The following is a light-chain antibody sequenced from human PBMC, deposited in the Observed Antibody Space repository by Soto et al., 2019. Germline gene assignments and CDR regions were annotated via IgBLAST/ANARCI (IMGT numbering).Light chain of an antibody. V-gene: IGKV1-39*01. CDR3: QQSYSPPYT. J-gene: IGKJ2*01. CDR2: AIS. CDR1: QSITNY. Sequence: DIQMTQSPSSLSASVGDRVTITCRASQSITNYLNWYQQKPGKAPKLLMYAISTLQSGVPSRFGGSGSGTEFTLTISSLQPDDFATYYCQQSYSPPYTLGRGTKVDI.